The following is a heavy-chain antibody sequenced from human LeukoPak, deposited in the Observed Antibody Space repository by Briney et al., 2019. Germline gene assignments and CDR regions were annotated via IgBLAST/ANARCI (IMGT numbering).Heavy chain of an antibody. Sequence: PSETLSLTCTVSGVSISSYYWSWIRQPPGKGLEWIGYIYYSGSTNYNPSLKSRVTISVDTSKNQFSLKLSSVTAADTAVYYCARSSGYYGGDAFDIWGQGTMVTVSS. CDR1: GVSISSYY. V-gene: IGHV4-59*01. CDR2: IYYSGST. J-gene: IGHJ3*02. D-gene: IGHD3-22*01. CDR3: ARSSGYYGGDAFDI.